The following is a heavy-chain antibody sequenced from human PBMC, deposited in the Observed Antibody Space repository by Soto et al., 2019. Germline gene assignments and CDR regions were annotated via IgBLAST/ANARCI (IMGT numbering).Heavy chain of an antibody. CDR3: ARSIVVVTALDY. CDR1: GDSISSDKW. V-gene: IGHV4-4*02. D-gene: IGHD2-21*02. Sequence: SETLSLTCAVSGDSISSDKWWSWVRQPPGKGLEWIGEIHHSGNSNYNPSLKSRVIISVDKSKNQFSLKLSSVTDADTAVYYCARSIVVVTALDYWGQGTLVTVSS. J-gene: IGHJ4*02. CDR2: IHHSGNS.